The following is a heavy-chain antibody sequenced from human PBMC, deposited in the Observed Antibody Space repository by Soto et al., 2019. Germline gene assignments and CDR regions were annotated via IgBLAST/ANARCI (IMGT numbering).Heavy chain of an antibody. CDR3: ARAEDYDFWSGPPKYFDN. D-gene: IGHD3-3*01. V-gene: IGHV3-7*03. Sequence: GGSLRLSCAASGFTFSSYWMSWVRQAPGKGLEWVANIKQDGSEKQYVDSVKGRFTVSRDNAKKSLDLQMNSLRVEDTAVYYCARAEDYDFWSGPPKYFDNWGQGTQVTVSS. CDR1: GFTFSSYW. CDR2: IKQDGSEK. J-gene: IGHJ4*02.